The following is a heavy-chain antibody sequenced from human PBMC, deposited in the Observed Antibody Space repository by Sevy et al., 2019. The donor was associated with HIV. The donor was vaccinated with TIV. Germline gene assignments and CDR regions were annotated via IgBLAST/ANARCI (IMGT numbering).Heavy chain of an antibody. Sequence: GGSPRLSCAASGFTFSSYAMHWVRQAPGKGLEWVAVISYDGSNKYYADSVKGRFTISRDNSKNTLYLQMNSLRAEDTAVYYCARDRGVSCSSTSCYCCYYYGMDVWGQGTTVTVSS. V-gene: IGHV3-30*04. CDR2: ISYDGSNK. CDR1: GFTFSSYA. D-gene: IGHD2-2*01. CDR3: ARDRGVSCSSTSCYCCYYYGMDV. J-gene: IGHJ6*02.